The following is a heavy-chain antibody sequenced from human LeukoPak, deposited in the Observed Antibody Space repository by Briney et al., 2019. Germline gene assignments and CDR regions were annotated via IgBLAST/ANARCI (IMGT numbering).Heavy chain of an antibody. CDR3: ARGLAIDY. Sequence: SETLSLTCAVYGGSLSGYYWSWIRQPPGKGLEWIGEINHSGSTNYNPSLKSRVTISVDTSKNQFSLKLSSVTAADTDVYYCARGLAIDYWGQGTLVTVSS. D-gene: IGHD5-12*01. J-gene: IGHJ4*02. V-gene: IGHV4-34*01. CDR2: INHSGST. CDR1: GGSLSGYY.